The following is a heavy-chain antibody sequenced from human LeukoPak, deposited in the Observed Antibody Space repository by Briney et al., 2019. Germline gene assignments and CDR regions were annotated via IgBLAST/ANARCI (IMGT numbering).Heavy chain of an antibody. V-gene: IGHV3-7*02. CDR1: GFTFSSYW. D-gene: IGHD3-9*01. CDR3: VGADYDILTGYYIDY. J-gene: IGHJ4*02. CDR2: IQPDGSNK. Sequence: PGGSLRLSCAASGFTFSSYWMSWVRQTPGKGLEWVANIQPDGSNKYYADSVKGRFTISRDNAKSSLYLQMNSLRAEDTAVYYCVGADYDILTGYYIDYWGQGTLVTVSS.